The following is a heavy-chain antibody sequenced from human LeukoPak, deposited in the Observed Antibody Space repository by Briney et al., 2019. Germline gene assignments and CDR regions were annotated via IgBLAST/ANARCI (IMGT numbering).Heavy chain of an antibody. CDR2: ISAYNGNT. Sequence: ASVTVSCTASGYSFNSYGISWVRQAPGQGLEWMGWISAYNGNTNYAQKFQGRVTITADESTSTAYMELSSLRSEDTAVYYCARSGDSASGYYVAFDYWGQGTPVTVSS. J-gene: IGHJ4*02. D-gene: IGHD3-22*01. CDR3: ARSGDSASGYYVAFDY. CDR1: GYSFNSYG. V-gene: IGHV1-18*01.